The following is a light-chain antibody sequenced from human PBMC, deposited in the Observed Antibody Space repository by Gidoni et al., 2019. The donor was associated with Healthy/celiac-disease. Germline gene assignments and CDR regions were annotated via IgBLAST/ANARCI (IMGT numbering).Light chain of an antibody. CDR2: DAS. Sequence: EIVLTQSPATLSLSPGERATLSCRASQSVSSYLAWYQQQPGHAPRLLIYDASNRATGIPARFSGSGSGTDFTLTISSLEPEDFAVYYCQQRSNWPPITFGQXTRLEIK. CDR1: QSVSSY. V-gene: IGKV3-11*01. J-gene: IGKJ5*01. CDR3: QQRSNWPPIT.